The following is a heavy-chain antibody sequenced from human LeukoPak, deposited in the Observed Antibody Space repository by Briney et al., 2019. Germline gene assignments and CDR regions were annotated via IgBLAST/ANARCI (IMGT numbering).Heavy chain of an antibody. Sequence: SVKVSCKASGGTFSSYAISWVRQAPGQGLEWMGGIIPIFGTANYAQKFQGRVTITADESTSTAYMELSSLRSEDTAVYYCARDGGMMAAAGDYYYYGMDVWGQGTTVTVSS. CDR1: GGTFSSYA. CDR3: ARDGGMMAAAGDYYYYGMDV. V-gene: IGHV1-69*01. CDR2: IIPIFGTA. J-gene: IGHJ6*02. D-gene: IGHD6-13*01.